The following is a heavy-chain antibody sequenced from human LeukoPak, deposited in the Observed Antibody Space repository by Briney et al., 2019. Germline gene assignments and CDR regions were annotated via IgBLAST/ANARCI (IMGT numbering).Heavy chain of an antibody. CDR3: DRARAPARPNNWFAP. J-gene: IGHJ5*02. CDR2: IKLNSGGT. V-gene: IGHV1-2*02. Sequence: ASVKVSFKATGYTVTGYYMTWVRTAPGRGLERMRWIKLNSGGTNYAQNFRGRISITRATAVSTPYLQLSRLRSEATPVDHCDRARAPARPNNWFAPWGQGTLVTVSS. CDR1: GYTVTGYY. D-gene: IGHD6-6*01.